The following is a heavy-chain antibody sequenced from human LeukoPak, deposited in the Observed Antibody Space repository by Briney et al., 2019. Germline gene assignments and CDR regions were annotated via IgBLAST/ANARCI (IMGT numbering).Heavy chain of an antibody. CDR1: GFTFSSYG. V-gene: IGHV3-30*18. CDR3: AKAVSGFGYYYGMDV. CDR2: ISYDGSNK. Sequence: GRSLRLSCAASGFTFSSYGMHWVRQAPGKGLEWVAVISYDGSNKYYADSVKGRLTISRDNSKNTLYLQMNSLRAEDTAVYYCAKAVSGFGYYYGMDVWGKGTTVTVSS. J-gene: IGHJ6*04. D-gene: IGHD3-3*01.